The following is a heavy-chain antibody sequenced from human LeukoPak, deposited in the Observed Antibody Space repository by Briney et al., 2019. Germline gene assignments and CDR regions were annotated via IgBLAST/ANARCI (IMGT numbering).Heavy chain of an antibody. CDR3: ASGYYDYVWGSYRSPNLGY. Sequence: GGSLRLSCAASGFTFSSYWMHWVRQAPGKGLVWASRINSDGSSTSYADSVKGRFTTSRDNAKNTLYLQMNSLRAEDTAVYYCASGYYDYVWGSYRSPNLGYWGQGTLVTVSS. CDR2: INSDGSST. V-gene: IGHV3-74*01. D-gene: IGHD3-16*02. CDR1: GFTFSSYW. J-gene: IGHJ4*02.